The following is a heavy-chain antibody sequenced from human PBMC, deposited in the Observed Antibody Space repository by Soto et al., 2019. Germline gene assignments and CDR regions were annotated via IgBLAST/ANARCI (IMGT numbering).Heavy chain of an antibody. CDR1: GFTFSSYS. V-gene: IGHV3-21*01. CDR3: ARIRVTMVRGVIDAFDI. J-gene: IGHJ3*02. D-gene: IGHD3-10*01. CDR2: ISSSSSYI. Sequence: GGSLRLSCAASGFTFSSYSMNWVRQAPGKGLEWVSSISSSSSYIYYADSVKGRFTISRDNAKNSLYLQMNSLRAEDTAVYYCARIRVTMVRGVIDAFDIWGQGTMVTVSS.